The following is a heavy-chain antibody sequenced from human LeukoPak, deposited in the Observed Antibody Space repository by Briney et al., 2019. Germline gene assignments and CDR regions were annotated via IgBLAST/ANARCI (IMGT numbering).Heavy chain of an antibody. CDR1: GFTFSNYN. V-gene: IGHV3-21*01. Sequence: PGGSLRLSCAAPGFTFSNYNMNWVRQAPGKGLEWVSSISRSSSSIYYADSVKGRFTISRDNAKNSLYLQRNSLRAEDTAVYYCARGTGRFMFDTWGQGTMVTVSS. CDR2: ISRSSSSI. CDR3: ARGTGRFMFDT. D-gene: IGHD3-3*01. J-gene: IGHJ3*02.